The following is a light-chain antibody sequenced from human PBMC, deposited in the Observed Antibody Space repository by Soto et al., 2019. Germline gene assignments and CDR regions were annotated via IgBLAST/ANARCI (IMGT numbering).Light chain of an antibody. Sequence: QSVLTQPPSASGTPGQRVTISCSGSSSNIGNNYVYWYQQVPGTAPKLLIYCNNQRPSGVPERFSGSKSGTSASLAIGGLRSEDEADYYCAAWDDSLSGWVFGGGTKLTV. J-gene: IGLJ3*02. V-gene: IGLV1-47*02. CDR1: SSNIGNNY. CDR2: CNN. CDR3: AAWDDSLSGWV.